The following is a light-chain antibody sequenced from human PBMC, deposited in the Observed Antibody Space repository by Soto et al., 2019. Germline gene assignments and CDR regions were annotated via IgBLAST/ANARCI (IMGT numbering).Light chain of an antibody. J-gene: IGKJ4*01. CDR3: QQYNIYPLT. Sequence: DVQMTQSPSSLSASVGDRVTITCRASQDINSWLAWYQQKPEKAPKSLIHAASSLQTGVPSRFSGSVSGTDFTLTISSLQPEDSATYYCQQYNIYPLTFGGGTKVEIK. CDR2: AAS. CDR1: QDINSW. V-gene: IGKV1D-16*01.